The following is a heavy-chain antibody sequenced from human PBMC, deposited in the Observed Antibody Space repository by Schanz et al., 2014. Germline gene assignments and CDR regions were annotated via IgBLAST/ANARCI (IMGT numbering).Heavy chain of an antibody. CDR2: IDTAGSYT. D-gene: IGHD4-4*01. J-gene: IGHJ6*02. Sequence: EVQLVESGGGLVQPGGSLRLSCAASGFTYSSYWMHWVRQAPGKGLVWVSTIDTAGSYTSYVDSVKGRFTISRDNAKNSLYLQMNSLRAEDTALYYCAKDRQTTVNRVGYYYGMDVWGQGTTVTVSS. CDR1: GFTYSSYW. CDR3: AKDRQTTVNRVGYYYGMDV. V-gene: IGHV3-74*01.